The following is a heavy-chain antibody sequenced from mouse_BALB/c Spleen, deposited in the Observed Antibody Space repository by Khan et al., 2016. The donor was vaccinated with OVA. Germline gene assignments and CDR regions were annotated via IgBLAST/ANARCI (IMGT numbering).Heavy chain of an antibody. D-gene: IGHD1-1*01. Sequence: EVQLQESGPGLVKPSQTLSLTCTVTGYSITSDYAWDWIRQFPGNKLEWMGYISYGGSTRYNPSLKSRISITRDTSTNQFFLQLNTVTNEDTATYYCARKNYYGYAMDYWGQGTSVTVSS. CDR2: ISYGGST. J-gene: IGHJ4*01. V-gene: IGHV3-2*02. CDR1: GYSITSDYA. CDR3: ARKNYYGYAMDY.